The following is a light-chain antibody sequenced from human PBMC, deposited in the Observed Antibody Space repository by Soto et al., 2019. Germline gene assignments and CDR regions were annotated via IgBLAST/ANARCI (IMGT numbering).Light chain of an antibody. CDR2: GAS. CDR3: QQLNSYPLT. V-gene: IGKV1-9*01. J-gene: IGKJ4*01. CDR1: QGISSN. Sequence: DIQLTQFPSFVSASVGDRVTITCRASQGISSNLAWFQRKPGKAPKSLIYGASTLQSGVPSRFSGSGSGTEFTLTISSLQPEDFATYFCQQLNSYPLTFGGGTKVEIK.